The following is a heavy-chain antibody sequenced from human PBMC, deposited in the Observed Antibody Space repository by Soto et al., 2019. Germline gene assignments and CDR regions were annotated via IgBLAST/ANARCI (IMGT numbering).Heavy chain of an antibody. CDR2: INHSGST. Sequence: SETLSLTCAVYGGSFSGYYCSWIRQPPGKGLEWIGEINHSGSTNYNPSLKSRVTISVDTSKNQFSLKLSSVTAADTAVYYCASGQRVVTAMEYFDYWGQGTLVTVSS. V-gene: IGHV4-34*01. CDR1: GGSFSGYY. J-gene: IGHJ4*02. D-gene: IGHD2-21*02. CDR3: ASGQRVVTAMEYFDY.